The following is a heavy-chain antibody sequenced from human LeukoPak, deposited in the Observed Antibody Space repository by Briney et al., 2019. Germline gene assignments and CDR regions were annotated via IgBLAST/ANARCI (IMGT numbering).Heavy chain of an antibody. Sequence: PSETLSLTCTVSGVSISSSSYCWGWIRQPPGKGLEWIGSIYYSGSTYYNPSLKSRVTISVDTSKNQFSLKLSSVTAADTAVYYCARPLAAAGRYNWFDPWGQGTLVTVSS. CDR1: GVSISSSSYC. D-gene: IGHD6-13*01. J-gene: IGHJ5*02. CDR3: ARPLAAAGRYNWFDP. CDR2: IYYSGST. V-gene: IGHV4-39*01.